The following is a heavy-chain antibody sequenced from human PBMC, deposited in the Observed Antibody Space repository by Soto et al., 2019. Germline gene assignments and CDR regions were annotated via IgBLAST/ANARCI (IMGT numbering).Heavy chain of an antibody. D-gene: IGHD5-12*01. CDR2: IYYNGNT. CDR3: VSRLGYGYAMDV. J-gene: IGHJ6*02. CDR1: GDSISSGGYY. V-gene: IGHV4-39*01. Sequence: QLQLQESGPGLVKPSEILSLTCTVSGDSISSGGYYWGWIRQPPGKGLEWIGSIYYNGNTYYNPSLKRRVNISRDTSRNQFALRLSSVTAADTAVYYCVSRLGYGYAMDVWGQGTTVTVSS.